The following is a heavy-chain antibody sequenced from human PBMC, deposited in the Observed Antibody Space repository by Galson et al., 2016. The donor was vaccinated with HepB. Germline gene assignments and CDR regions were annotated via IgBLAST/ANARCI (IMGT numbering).Heavy chain of an antibody. CDR1: GASISGTNYY. D-gene: IGHD1-26*01. CDR2: IYYSGST. J-gene: IGHJ4*02. Sequence: SETLSLTCNVSGASISGTNYYWGWIRQPPGRGLEWIGSIYYSGSTNYNPSLESRVTISVDTSKNQLSLSLSSVTAADTAVYSCARHRRVGAYSNYFDYWGQGALVTVSS. V-gene: IGHV4-39*01. CDR3: ARHRRVGAYSNYFDY.